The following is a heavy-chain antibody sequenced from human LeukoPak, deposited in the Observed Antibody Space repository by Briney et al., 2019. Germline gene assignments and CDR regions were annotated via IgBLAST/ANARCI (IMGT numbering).Heavy chain of an antibody. CDR2: ISSSSSYI. Sequence: GGSLRLSCAASGFTFSSYSMKWVRQAPGQGLEWVSSISSSSSYISYADSVKGRFTISRDNAKTSLYLQMNSLRAEDTAVYYCARGPGRGYCSSTSCPPFAYWGQGTLVTVSS. CDR3: ARGPGRGYCSSTSCPPFAY. J-gene: IGHJ4*02. CDR1: GFTFSSYS. D-gene: IGHD2-2*01. V-gene: IGHV3-21*01.